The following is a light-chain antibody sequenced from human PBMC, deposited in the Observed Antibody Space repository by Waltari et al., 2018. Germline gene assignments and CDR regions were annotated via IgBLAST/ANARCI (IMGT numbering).Light chain of an antibody. Sequence: DTVMTQSPASMSVSPGEGAHLFCRASQSASSNLAWYQQIPVQAPRLLTYGSSARATGIPARFSGSGSGTEFTLTISSLQSEYFVVYYCHQYNNWPWTFGQGTKVEIK. V-gene: IGKV3-15*01. J-gene: IGKJ1*01. CDR1: QSASSN. CDR2: GSS. CDR3: HQYNNWPWT.